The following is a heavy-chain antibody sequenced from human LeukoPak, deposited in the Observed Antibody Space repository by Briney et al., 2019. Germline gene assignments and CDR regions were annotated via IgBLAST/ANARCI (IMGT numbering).Heavy chain of an antibody. Sequence: GGSLRLPCAASGFTFSDYYMSWIRQAPGKGLEWVSYISSSGSTIYYADSVKGRFTIPRDNAKNSLYLQMNSLRAEDTAVYYCARGCSGGSCYTPLWFDPWGQGTLVTVSS. J-gene: IGHJ5*02. CDR3: ARGCSGGSCYTPLWFDP. CDR1: GFTFSDYY. CDR2: ISSSGSTI. V-gene: IGHV3-11*01. D-gene: IGHD2-15*01.